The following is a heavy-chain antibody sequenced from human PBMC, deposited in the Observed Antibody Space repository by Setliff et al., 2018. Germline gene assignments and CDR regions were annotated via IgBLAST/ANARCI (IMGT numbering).Heavy chain of an antibody. CDR2: FDPEDGKT. CDR1: GGTFSSYA. Sequence: SVKVSCKASGGTFSSYAISWVRQAPGQGLEWMGGFDPEDGKTVYAQKFRDRVTMTVDTSTNTAYMELTSLKSDDTAIYYFTTGAYWGQGTLVTVSS. CDR3: TTGAY. D-gene: IGHD1-1*01. J-gene: IGHJ4*02. V-gene: IGHV1-69*10.